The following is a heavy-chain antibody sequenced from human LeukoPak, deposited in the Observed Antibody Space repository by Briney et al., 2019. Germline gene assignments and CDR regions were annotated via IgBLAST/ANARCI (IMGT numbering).Heavy chain of an antibody. CDR3: ARRDIVVVPASILGAFDI. V-gene: IGHV3-20*04. CDR1: GFTFSSYG. CDR2: INWNGGST. D-gene: IGHD2-2*02. Sequence: GGSLRLSCAASGFTFSSYGMSWVRQAPGKGLEWVSGINWNGGSTGYADSVKGRFTISRDNAKNSLYLQMNSLRAEDTALYYCARRDIVVVPASILGAFDIWGQGTMVTVSS. J-gene: IGHJ3*02.